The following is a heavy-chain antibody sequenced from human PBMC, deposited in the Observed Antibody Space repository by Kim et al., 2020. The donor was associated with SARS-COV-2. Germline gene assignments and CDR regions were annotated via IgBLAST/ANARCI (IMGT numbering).Heavy chain of an antibody. Sequence: GGSLRLSCAASGFILSDSFLHWVRQASGKGPEWVGRIRGRANSDATVYAASVKGRFIISRDDSQNTAYLQMNSLETEDTAVYYCSSTTEAPASNVYWGQGPLVPVS. CDR1: GFILSDSF. V-gene: IGHV3-73*01. D-gene: IGHD4-4*01. CDR2: IRGRANSDAT. CDR3: SSTTEAPASNVY. J-gene: IGHJ4*02.